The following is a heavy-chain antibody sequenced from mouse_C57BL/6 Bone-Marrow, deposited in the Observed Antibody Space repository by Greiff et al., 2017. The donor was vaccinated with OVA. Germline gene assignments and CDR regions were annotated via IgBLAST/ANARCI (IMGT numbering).Heavy chain of an antibody. CDR1: GFTFTNYY. CDR2: IRNKPNGSTT. CDR3: ARYKGRVAVDSFDY. J-gene: IGHJ2*01. D-gene: IGHD1-1*01. V-gene: IGHV7-3*01. Sequence: DVMLVESGGGLVQPGGSLSLSCAASGFTFTNYYMSWVRQPPGKGLEWFAFIRNKPNGSTTVYSASVKGRFTISRENSQSSLYLQMNALRAEDSATYYCARYKGRVAVDSFDYWGQGTALTVSS.